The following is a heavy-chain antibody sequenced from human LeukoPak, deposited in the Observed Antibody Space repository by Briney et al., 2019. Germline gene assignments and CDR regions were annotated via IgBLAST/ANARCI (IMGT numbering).Heavy chain of an antibody. CDR1: GFTFSSYA. J-gene: IGHJ1*01. Sequence: GGSLRLSCAASGFTFSSYAMSWVRQAPGKGLEWVSAISGNGDNTYYADSVKGRFTISRDNSKNTLYLQMNSLRADDTAVYYCAKAMTTITVYFQDWGQGTLVTVSS. CDR2: ISGNGDNT. D-gene: IGHD5-24*01. V-gene: IGHV3-23*01. CDR3: AKAMTTITVYFQD.